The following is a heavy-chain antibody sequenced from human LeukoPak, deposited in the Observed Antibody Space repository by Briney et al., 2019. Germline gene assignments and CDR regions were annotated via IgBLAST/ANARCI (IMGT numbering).Heavy chain of an antibody. CDR3: AVEYCSSTSCYDY. CDR1: GGSISSSSYY. J-gene: IGHJ4*02. Sequence: PSETLSLTCTVSGGSISSSSYYWGWIRQPPGKGLEWIGSIYYSGSTYYNPSLESRVTISVDTSKNQFSLKLSSVTAADTAVYYCAVEYCSSTSCYDYWGQGTLVTVSS. CDR2: IYYSGST. V-gene: IGHV4-39*01. D-gene: IGHD2-2*01.